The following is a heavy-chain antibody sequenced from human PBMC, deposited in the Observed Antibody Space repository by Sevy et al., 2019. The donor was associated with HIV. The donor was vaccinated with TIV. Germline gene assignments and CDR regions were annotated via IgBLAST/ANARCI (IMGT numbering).Heavy chain of an antibody. D-gene: IGHD3-10*01. CDR1: GFTISSYW. V-gene: IGHV3-7*01. CDR2: INQDGSTK. CDR3: VRAMASADSF. J-gene: IGHJ4*02. Sequence: GGSLRLSCAAYGFTISSYWMLWVRQAPGKGLEWVANINQDGSTKYYLDSVKGRFTISKDNAKNSVVLQMNSLTAEDTGVYFCVRAMASADSFWGQGTLVTVSS.